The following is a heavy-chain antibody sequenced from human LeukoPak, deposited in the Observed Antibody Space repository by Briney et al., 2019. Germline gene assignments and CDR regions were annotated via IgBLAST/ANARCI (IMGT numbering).Heavy chain of an antibody. V-gene: IGHV3-30*02. D-gene: IGHD5-18*01. CDR1: GFTFSSYG. CDR3: AKGPRGYSYGLYYYYYMDV. J-gene: IGHJ6*03. Sequence: GGSLRLSCAASGFTFSSYGMHWVRQAPGKGLEWVAFIRYDGSNKYYADSVKGRFTISRDNSKNTLYLQMNSLRAEDTAVYYCAKGPRGYSYGLYYYYYMDVWGKGTTVTISS. CDR2: IRYDGSNK.